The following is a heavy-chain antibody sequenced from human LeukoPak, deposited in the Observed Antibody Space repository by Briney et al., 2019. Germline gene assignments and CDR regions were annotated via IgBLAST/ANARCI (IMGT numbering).Heavy chain of an antibody. D-gene: IGHD2-2*01. J-gene: IGHJ6*02. V-gene: IGHV3-23*01. Sequence: GGSLRLSCAASGFTFSSYSMNWVRQAPGKGLEWVSAISGSGGSTYYADSVKGRFTISRDNSKNTLYLQMNSLRAEDTAVYYCAKDLHIVVVPAAIYYYYGMDVWGQGTTVTVSS. CDR1: GFTFSSYS. CDR3: AKDLHIVVVPAAIYYYYGMDV. CDR2: ISGSGGST.